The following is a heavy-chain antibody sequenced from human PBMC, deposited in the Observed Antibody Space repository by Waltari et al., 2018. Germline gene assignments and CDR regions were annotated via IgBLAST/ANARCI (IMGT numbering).Heavy chain of an antibody. V-gene: IGHV3-21*01. Sequence: VQLVESGGGLVKPGGSLRLACAASWLTFSSYNMIWIRKAPGKGLEWVACSSRGSDYMYYADSVKGRFTVSRDNARNSVYLQMNSLRAEDTAVYYCAREAWGSSSPFDYWGQGTLVTVSS. CDR2: SSRGSDYM. J-gene: IGHJ4*02. CDR3: AREAWGSSSPFDY. CDR1: WLTFSSYN. D-gene: IGHD6-6*01.